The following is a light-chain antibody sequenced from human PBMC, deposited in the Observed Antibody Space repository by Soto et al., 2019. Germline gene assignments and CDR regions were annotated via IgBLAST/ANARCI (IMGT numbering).Light chain of an antibody. CDR2: EVT. CDR1: SSDVGGYNF. J-gene: IGLJ1*01. CDR3: SSFAGTNNRYV. V-gene: IGLV2-8*01. Sequence: QSALTQPPSASGSPGQSVTISCTGTSSDVGGYNFVSWYQQHPGEAPKLIIYEVTKWPSGVPDRFSGSKSGNTASLTVSGLQTEDEADYYCSSFAGTNNRYVFGTGTKLTVL.